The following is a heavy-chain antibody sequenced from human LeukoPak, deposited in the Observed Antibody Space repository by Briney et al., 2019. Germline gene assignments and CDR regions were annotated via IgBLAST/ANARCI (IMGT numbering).Heavy chain of an antibody. Sequence: GGSLRLSCAASGFTFNSYGMHWVRQAPGKGLDWVAFIRYDGSIKHYADSVKGRFTIPRDNSKNAVSLQMNSLRPEDTAVYYCGKGSSTSGCPDYWGQGTLVTVS. CDR3: GKGSSTSGCPDY. CDR1: GFTFNSYG. V-gene: IGHV3-30*02. CDR2: IRYDGSIK. J-gene: IGHJ4*02. D-gene: IGHD6-19*01.